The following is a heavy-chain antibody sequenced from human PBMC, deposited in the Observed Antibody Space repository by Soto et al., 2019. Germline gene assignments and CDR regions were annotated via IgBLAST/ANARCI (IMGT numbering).Heavy chain of an antibody. V-gene: IGHV3-21*01. D-gene: IGHD5-12*01. CDR3: ARGRDGYKAYYYGMDV. J-gene: IGHJ6*02. CDR1: GFTFSSYS. Sequence: EVQLVESGGGLVKPGGSLRLSCAASGFTFSSYSMNWVRQAPGKGLEWVSSISSSSSSYIYYADSVKGRFTISRDNAKNSLYLQMNSLRAEDTAVYYCARGRDGYKAYYYGMDVWGQGTTVTVSS. CDR2: ISSSSSSYI.